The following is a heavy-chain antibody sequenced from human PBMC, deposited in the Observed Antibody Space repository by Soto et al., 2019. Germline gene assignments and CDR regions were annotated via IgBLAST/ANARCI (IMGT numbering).Heavy chain of an antibody. Sequence: ASVKVSCKASGYTFTGYYMHWVRQAPGQGLEWMGWINPNSGGTNYAQKFQGWVTMTRDTSISTAYMELSRLRSDDTAVYYCARGYDFWSGYANDGYYYYGMDVWGQGTTVTVSS. V-gene: IGHV1-2*04. CDR1: GYTFTGYY. J-gene: IGHJ6*02. CDR2: INPNSGGT. CDR3: ARGYDFWSGYANDGYYYYGMDV. D-gene: IGHD3-3*01.